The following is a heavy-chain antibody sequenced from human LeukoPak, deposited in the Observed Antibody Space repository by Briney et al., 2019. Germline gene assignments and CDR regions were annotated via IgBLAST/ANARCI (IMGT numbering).Heavy chain of an antibody. V-gene: IGHV3-21*01. D-gene: IGHD6-13*01. J-gene: IGHJ4*02. CDR3: ARPQTYSSSSYDY. CDR1: GFTFSSYS. Sequence: GGSLRLSCAASGFTFSSYSMNWVRQAPGKGLEWVSSIRSSSSYIYYADSVKGRSTISRDNAKNSLYLQMNSLRAEDTAVYYCARPQTYSSSSYDYWGQGTLVTVSS. CDR2: IRSSSSYI.